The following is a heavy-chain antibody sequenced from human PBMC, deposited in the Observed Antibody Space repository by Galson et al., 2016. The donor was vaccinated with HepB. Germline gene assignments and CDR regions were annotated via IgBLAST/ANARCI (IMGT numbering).Heavy chain of an antibody. CDR1: GYTFTGYF. V-gene: IGHV1-2*06. CDR3: ARVGSRVTLYYFDY. J-gene: IGHJ4*02. Sequence: SCKASGYTFTGYFIHWVRQAPGQGLEWMGRINPYTGGTYYAQKFQGRDTMTRDTSISTAYMELSSLRSDDTAVYYCARVGSRVTLYYFDYWGQGTLVTVSS. CDR2: INPYTGGT. D-gene: IGHD3-10*01.